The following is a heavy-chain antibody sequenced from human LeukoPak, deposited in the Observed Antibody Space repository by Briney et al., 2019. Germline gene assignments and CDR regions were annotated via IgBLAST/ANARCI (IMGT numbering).Heavy chain of an antibody. CDR1: GFTFSSYS. CDR2: ISSSGGDT. J-gene: IGHJ4*02. D-gene: IGHD1-26*01. V-gene: IGHV3-48*02. Sequence: GGSLRVPCAATGFTFSSYSMNWVRQAPGKGLEWVSYISSSGGDTYYADSVKGRFTISRDNAQNSLSLQMNGLRDEDTAVYHCARSRSGNYFDNWGQGTLVSVSS. CDR3: ARSRSGNYFDN.